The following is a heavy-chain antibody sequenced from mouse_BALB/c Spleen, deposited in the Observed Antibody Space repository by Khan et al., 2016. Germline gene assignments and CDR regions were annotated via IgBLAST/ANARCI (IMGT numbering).Heavy chain of an antibody. CDR1: GFNIKDTY. Sequence: EVQLQESGAELVKPGATVTLSCTASGFNIKDTYMHWVKQRPEQGLEWIGWIDPANGNTKYDPKFQGKATITADTSSNSAYLQLSSLTADDTAVYYCARGRTAFAYWGQGTLVTVSA. D-gene: IGHD4-1*01. CDR3: ARGRTAFAY. J-gene: IGHJ3*01. V-gene: IGHV14-3*02. CDR2: IDPANGNT.